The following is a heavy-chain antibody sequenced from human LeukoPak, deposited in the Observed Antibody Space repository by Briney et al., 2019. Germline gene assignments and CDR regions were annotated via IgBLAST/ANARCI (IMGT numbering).Heavy chain of an antibody. D-gene: IGHD3-3*01. V-gene: IGHV4-34*01. CDR2: INHSGST. Sequence: PSETLSLTCAVYGGSFSGYYWSWIRQPPGKGLEWIGEINHSGSTNYNPSLKSRVTISVDTSKNQFSLKLSSVTAADTAVYYCARGGITIFGGDYWGQGTLVTVSS. CDR3: ARGGITIFGGDY. J-gene: IGHJ4*02. CDR1: GGSFSGYY.